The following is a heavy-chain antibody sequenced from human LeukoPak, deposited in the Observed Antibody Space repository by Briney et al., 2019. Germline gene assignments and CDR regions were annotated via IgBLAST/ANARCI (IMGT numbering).Heavy chain of an antibody. J-gene: IGHJ6*02. V-gene: IGHV3-74*01. CDR2: INSDGSST. CDR1: GFTFSSYW. Sequence: GGSLRLSCAASGFTFSSYWMHWVRQAPGKGLVWVSRINSDGSSTSYADSVKGRFTISRDNAKNTLYPQMNSLRAEDTAVYYCAREGITGRPYYYYYGMDVWGQGTTVTVSS. CDR3: AREGITGRPYYYYYGMDV. D-gene: IGHD1-20*01.